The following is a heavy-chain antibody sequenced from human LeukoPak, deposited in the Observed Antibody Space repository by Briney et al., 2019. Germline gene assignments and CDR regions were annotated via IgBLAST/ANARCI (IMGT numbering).Heavy chain of an antibody. D-gene: IGHD3-22*01. J-gene: IGHJ4*02. CDR2: IYSGGST. CDR1: AFTVSSYY. Sequence: GGSLRLSCAASAFTVSSYYMSWVRQAPGKGLEWVSVIYSGGSTYYADSVKGRFTISRDNSKNTLYLQMNSLRAEDTAVYYCAKSMYYDSTGDKKYYFEYWGQGTLVTVSS. CDR3: AKSMYYDSTGDKKYYFEY. V-gene: IGHV3-53*01.